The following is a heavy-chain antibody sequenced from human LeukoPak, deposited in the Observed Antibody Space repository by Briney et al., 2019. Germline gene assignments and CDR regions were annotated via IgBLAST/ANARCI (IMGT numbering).Heavy chain of an antibody. J-gene: IGHJ4*02. D-gene: IGHD3-22*01. Sequence: GGSLRLSCAASGFSFRSYAMHWVRQAPGKGLEYVSVISSNGDHTYYANSVKGRFTISRDNSKNTLYLQMGSLRAEDMAVYYCARDYLDTSGYYFYNYFDHWGQGTLVTVSS. CDR3: ARDYLDTSGYYFYNYFDH. CDR2: ISSNGDHT. CDR1: GFSFRSYA. V-gene: IGHV3-64*01.